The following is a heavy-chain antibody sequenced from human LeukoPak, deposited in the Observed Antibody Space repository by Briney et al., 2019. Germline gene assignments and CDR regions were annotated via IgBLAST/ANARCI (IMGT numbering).Heavy chain of an antibody. CDR1: GVSISSSNSY. Sequence: SETLSLTCTVSGVSISSSNSYWGWIRQPPGKGLEWIGGIYYSGNTYDNASLKSQVSISIDTYKNKFSLRLTSVTAADTAVYYCARQTGSGLFILPGGQGTLVTVSS. J-gene: IGHJ4*02. V-gene: IGHV4-39*01. CDR2: IYYSGNT. CDR3: ARQTGSGLFILP. D-gene: IGHD3/OR15-3a*01.